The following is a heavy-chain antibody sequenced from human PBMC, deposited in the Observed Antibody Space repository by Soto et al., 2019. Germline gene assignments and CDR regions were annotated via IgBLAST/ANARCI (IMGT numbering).Heavy chain of an antibody. CDR2: ITTYNGNT. CDR1: RYIFTNYG. J-gene: IGHJ6*02. V-gene: IGHV1-18*01. Sequence: QVQLVQSGVEVREPGASVKVSCKAVRYIFTNYGVIWVRQAPGQGLEWMGWITTYNGNTEYAQKFQGRVTMTTDASTSTAYMELGSLRSDDTAIYYCARALTGYGMDVWGQGTTGTVSS. CDR3: ARALTGYGMDV.